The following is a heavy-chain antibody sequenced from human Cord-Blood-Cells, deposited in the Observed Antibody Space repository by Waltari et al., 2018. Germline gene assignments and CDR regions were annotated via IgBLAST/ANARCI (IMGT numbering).Heavy chain of an antibody. V-gene: IGHV4-39*01. Sequence: QLQLQESGPGLVKPSETLSLTCTVSGGSISSSSYYWGWIRQPPGKGLEWIGSIYYSGSTYYNPSLNSRVTISVDTSKNQFSLKLSSVTAADTAVYYCARQRFLEWLLYYFDYWGQGTLVTVSS. D-gene: IGHD3-3*01. CDR1: GGSISSSSYY. CDR2: IYYSGST. J-gene: IGHJ4*02. CDR3: ARQRFLEWLLYYFDY.